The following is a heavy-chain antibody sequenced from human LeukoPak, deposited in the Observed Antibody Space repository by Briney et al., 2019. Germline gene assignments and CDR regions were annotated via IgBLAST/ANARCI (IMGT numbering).Heavy chain of an antibody. CDR2: MREDGSEI. CDR1: GFPFNVQT. V-gene: IGHV3-7*01. J-gene: IGHJ4*02. D-gene: IGHD1-26*01. CDR3: ARGGATGGRFEN. Sequence: GGSLRLSCAASGFPFNVQTMSWVRQAPGKGLDWVASMREDGSEIHCVDSVKGRFTISRDNPKNSVYLQMNSLRDEDTAVYYCARGGATGGRFENWGQGTLVTVSS.